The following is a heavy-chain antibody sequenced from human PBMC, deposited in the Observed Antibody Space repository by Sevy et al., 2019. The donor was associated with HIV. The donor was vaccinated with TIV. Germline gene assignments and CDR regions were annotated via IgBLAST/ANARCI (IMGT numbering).Heavy chain of an antibody. Sequence: SETLSLTCTVSGGSISSSSYYWGWIRQPPGKGLEWIGSIYYSGSTYYNPSLKSRVTMSVDTSKNQFSLKLSSVTAADTAVYYCARHTSEGVLSGYDLFFDYWGQGTLVTVSS. CDR2: IYYSGST. CDR1: GGSISSSSYY. V-gene: IGHV4-39*01. J-gene: IGHJ4*02. D-gene: IGHD5-12*01. CDR3: ARHTSEGVLSGYDLFFDY.